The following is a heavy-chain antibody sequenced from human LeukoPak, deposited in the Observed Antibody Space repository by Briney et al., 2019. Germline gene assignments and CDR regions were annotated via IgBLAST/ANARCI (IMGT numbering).Heavy chain of an antibody. CDR3: AKEGPYSSSWYSTFYFDY. Sequence: PGGSLRLSCAASGFTFSSYSMNWVRQAPGKGLEWVSAISGSGGSTYYADSVKGRFTISRDNSKNTLYLQMNSLRAEDTAVYYCAKEGPYSSSWYSTFYFDYWGQGTLVTVSS. CDR2: ISGSGGST. V-gene: IGHV3-23*01. CDR1: GFTFSSYS. J-gene: IGHJ4*02. D-gene: IGHD6-13*01.